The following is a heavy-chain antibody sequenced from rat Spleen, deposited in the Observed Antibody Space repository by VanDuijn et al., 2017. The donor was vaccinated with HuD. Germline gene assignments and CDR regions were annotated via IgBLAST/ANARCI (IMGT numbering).Heavy chain of an antibody. D-gene: IGHD1-6*01. J-gene: IGHJ3*01. Sequence: EVQLVESGGGLVQPGRSLKLSCVASGFTFNNYWMTWIRQAPGKGLEWVASFTNTGGSTYYPDSVKGRFTISRDNAKRPLYLQMGSLMAEDTATYYCTTYSDYATSPFAYWGRGALVTVSS. CDR2: FTNTGGST. V-gene: IGHV5-31*01. CDR3: TTYSDYATSPFAY. CDR1: GFTFNNYW.